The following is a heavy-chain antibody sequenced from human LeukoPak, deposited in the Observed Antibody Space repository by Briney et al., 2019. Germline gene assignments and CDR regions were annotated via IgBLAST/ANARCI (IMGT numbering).Heavy chain of an antibody. Sequence: PSETLSLTCTVSGGSISSSSYYWGWIRQPPGKGLEWIGSIYYSGSTYYNPSLKSRVTISVDTSKNQFSLKLSSVTAADTAVYYCARTRYSSGWYAVYWGQGTLVTVSS. CDR1: GGSISSSSYY. CDR3: ARTRYSSGWYAVY. V-gene: IGHV4-39*01. J-gene: IGHJ4*02. D-gene: IGHD6-19*01. CDR2: IYYSGST.